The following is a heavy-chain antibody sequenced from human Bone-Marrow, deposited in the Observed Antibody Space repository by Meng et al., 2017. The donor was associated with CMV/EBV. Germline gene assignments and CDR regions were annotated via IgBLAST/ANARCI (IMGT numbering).Heavy chain of an antibody. J-gene: IGHJ6*02. D-gene: IGHD6-13*01. CDR1: GFTFDDYA. V-gene: IGHV3-9*03. CDR3: ARAIWIILVHYHSMDY. Sequence: GGSLRLSCAASGFTFDDYAMHWVRQAPGKGLEWVSGISWNSGSIDYVDSVKGRFTISRDNAKNSLYLQMNSLRAEDMALYYCARAIWIILVHYHSMDYWGQGTTVPVSS. CDR2: ISWNSGSI.